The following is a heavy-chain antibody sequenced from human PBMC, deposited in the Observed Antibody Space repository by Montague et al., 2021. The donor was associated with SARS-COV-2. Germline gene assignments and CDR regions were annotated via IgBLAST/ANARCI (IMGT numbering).Heavy chain of an antibody. V-gene: IGHV3-21*01. D-gene: IGHD5-18*01. J-gene: IGHJ5*02. CDR1: GFTFSSYS. Sequence: SLRLSCAASGFTFSSYSMNWVRQAPGKGLEWVSSISSSSSYIYYADSVRGRFTISRDNAKNSLYLQMNSLRAEDTAVYYCARSNEDTAMDFNWFDPRGQGTLVTVSS. CDR2: ISSSSSYI. CDR3: ARSNEDTAMDFNWFDP.